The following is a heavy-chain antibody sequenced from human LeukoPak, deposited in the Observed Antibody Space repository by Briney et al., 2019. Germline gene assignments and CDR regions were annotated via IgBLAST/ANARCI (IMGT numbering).Heavy chain of an antibody. CDR3: AKDLGSPGY. Sequence: GGSLRLSCAASGFTSSSYGMHWVRQAPGKGLEWVAVISYDGSNKYYADSVKGRFTISRDNSKNTLYLQMNSLRAEDTAVYYCAKDLGSPGYWGQGTLVTVSS. J-gene: IGHJ4*02. CDR2: ISYDGSNK. CDR1: GFTSSSYG. V-gene: IGHV3-30*18. D-gene: IGHD1-26*01.